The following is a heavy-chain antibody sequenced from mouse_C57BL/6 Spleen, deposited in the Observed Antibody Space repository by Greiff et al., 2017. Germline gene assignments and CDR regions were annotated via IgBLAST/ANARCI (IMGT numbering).Heavy chain of an antibody. CDR2: ISYDGSN. Sequence: EVQLQESGPGLVKPSQSLSLTCSVTGYSITSGYYWNWIRQFPGNKLEWMGYISYDGSNNYNPSLKNRISITRATSKNKFFLKLNSVTTEDTATYYCARPLGTAWVAYWGQGTLVTVSA. D-gene: IGHD3-1*01. V-gene: IGHV3-6*01. CDR1: GYSITSGYY. CDR3: ARPLGTAWVAY. J-gene: IGHJ3*01.